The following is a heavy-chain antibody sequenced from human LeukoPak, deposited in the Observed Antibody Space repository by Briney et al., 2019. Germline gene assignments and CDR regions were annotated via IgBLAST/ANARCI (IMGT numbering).Heavy chain of an antibody. CDR1: GGSFSNYY. Sequence: PSETLSLTCAVYGGSFSNYYWSWIRQPPGKGLEWIGEINHSGSINHNPSLKSRVTISIDTYKNQFSLKLTSVTAADTAVCYCAKVYSYGPKGDLWGQGTLVTVSS. CDR3: AKVYSYGPKGDL. CDR2: INHSGSI. J-gene: IGHJ5*02. V-gene: IGHV4-34*01. D-gene: IGHD5-18*01.